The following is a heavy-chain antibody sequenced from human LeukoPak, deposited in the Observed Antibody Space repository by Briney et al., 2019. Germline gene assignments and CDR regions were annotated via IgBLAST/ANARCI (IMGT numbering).Heavy chain of an antibody. J-gene: IGHJ5*02. Sequence: ASVKVSCKASGGTFSSYAISWVRQAPGQGLEWMGGIIPIFGTANYAQKFQGRVTITADESTSTAYMELSSLRSEDTAVYYCAGGYYLNWFDPWGQGTLVIVSS. CDR1: GGTFSSYA. V-gene: IGHV1-69*13. CDR3: AGGYYLNWFDP. CDR2: IIPIFGTA. D-gene: IGHD3-10*01.